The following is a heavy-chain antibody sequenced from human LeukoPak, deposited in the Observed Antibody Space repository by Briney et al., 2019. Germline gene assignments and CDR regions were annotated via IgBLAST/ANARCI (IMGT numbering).Heavy chain of an antibody. V-gene: IGHV4-39*01. CDR3: ARRFAPSRNDAFDI. D-gene: IGHD3-10*01. CDR1: GGSINSSRYY. Sequence: SETLSLTCTVSGGSINSSRYYWGRIRQPPGKGLEWIGTIYYSGSTYYNPSLKRRVTISVDTSKNQFSLKLSSVTASDTAVYYCARRFAPSRNDAFDIWGQGTMVTVSS. J-gene: IGHJ3*02. CDR2: IYYSGST.